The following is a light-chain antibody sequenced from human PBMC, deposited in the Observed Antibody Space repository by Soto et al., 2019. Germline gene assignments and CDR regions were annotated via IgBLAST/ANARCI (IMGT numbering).Light chain of an antibody. CDR1: QPITKY. CDR2: AAS. J-gene: IGKJ1*01. Sequence: DIQMTQSPSSLSASVGDRVTITCRASQPITKYVNWYQHKPGQAPKVLIYAASKLQGGVPSRFTGSGSGVDFTLTISNLQPEDSAAYFCQQTFSTPWTFGQGTKVEI. CDR3: QQTFSTPWT. V-gene: IGKV1-39*01.